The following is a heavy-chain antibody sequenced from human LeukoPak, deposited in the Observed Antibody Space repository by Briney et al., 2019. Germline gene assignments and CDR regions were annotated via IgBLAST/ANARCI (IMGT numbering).Heavy chain of an antibody. CDR2: TYYRSKWYN. CDR1: GDTVSSNSAA. V-gene: IGHV6-1*01. CDR3: GRDRNWAFDI. Sequence: SQTLSLTCAISGDTVSSNSAAWNWIRQSPSSGLEWLGRTYYRSKWYNDYAVSVKSRITINSDTSKNQFSLQLNSVPPEDTAVYYCGRDRNWAFDIWGQGTMVTVSS. J-gene: IGHJ3*02.